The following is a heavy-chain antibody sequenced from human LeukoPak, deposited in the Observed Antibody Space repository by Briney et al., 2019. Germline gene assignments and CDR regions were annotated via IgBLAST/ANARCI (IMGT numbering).Heavy chain of an antibody. J-gene: IGHJ4*02. CDR2: INHSGST. CDR3: ASTGLYYDSSGWNY. V-gene: IGHV4-34*01. CDR1: GGSFSGYY. Sequence: SETLSLTCAVYGGSFSGYYWSWIRQPPGKGLEWIGEINHSGSTNYNPSLKSRVTISVDTSKNQFSLKLSSVTAADTAVYYCASTGLYYDSSGWNYWGQGTLVTVSS. D-gene: IGHD3-22*01.